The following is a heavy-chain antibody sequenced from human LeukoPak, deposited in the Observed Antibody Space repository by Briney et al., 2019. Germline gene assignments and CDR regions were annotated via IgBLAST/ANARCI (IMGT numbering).Heavy chain of an antibody. Sequence: ASVKVPCKASGYTFTSYDINWVRQATGQGLEWMGWMNPNSGNTGYAQKFQGRVTMTRNTSISTAYMELSSLRSEDTAVYYCARAVRERAPTPLDPVNCSGGSCYSYYFDYWGQGTLVTVSS. D-gene: IGHD2-15*01. J-gene: IGHJ4*02. CDR1: GYTFTSYD. V-gene: IGHV1-8*01. CDR2: MNPNSGNT. CDR3: ARAVRERAPTPLDPVNCSGGSCYSYYFDY.